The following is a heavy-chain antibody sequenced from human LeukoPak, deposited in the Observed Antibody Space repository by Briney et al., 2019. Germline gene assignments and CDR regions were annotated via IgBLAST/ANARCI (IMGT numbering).Heavy chain of an antibody. CDR3: ARGDDFDY. CDR1: GCTFSSYA. CDR2: FDPEDGET. D-gene: IGHD3-10*01. V-gene: IGHV1-24*01. Sequence: ASVKVSCKATGCTFSSYAIGWVRQAPGKWLEWMGGFDPEDGETIYAQKFQGRVTMTEDTSTDTAYMELSSLRSEDTAVYYCARGDDFDYWGQGTLVTVSS. J-gene: IGHJ4*02.